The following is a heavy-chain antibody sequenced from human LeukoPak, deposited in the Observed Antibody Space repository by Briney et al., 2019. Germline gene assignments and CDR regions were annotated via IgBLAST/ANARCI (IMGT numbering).Heavy chain of an antibody. Sequence: GGSLRLSCAASGFTFSSYSMNWVRQAPGKGLEWVSSISSSISYIYYADSVKGRFTISRDNAKNSLYLQMNSLRAEDTAVYYCASGDYYDTLWAFDIWGQGTMVTVSS. CDR2: ISSSISYI. D-gene: IGHD3-22*01. CDR3: ASGDYYDTLWAFDI. J-gene: IGHJ3*02. CDR1: GFTFSSYS. V-gene: IGHV3-21*01.